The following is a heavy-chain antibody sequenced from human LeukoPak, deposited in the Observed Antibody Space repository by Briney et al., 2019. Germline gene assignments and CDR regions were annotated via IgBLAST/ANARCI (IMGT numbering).Heavy chain of an antibody. CDR2: IYYSGST. Sequence: PSETLSLTCTVSGGSISSSSYYWGWIRQPPGKGLEWIGSIYYSGSTYYNPSLKSRVTISVDTSKNQFSLKLSSVTAADTAVYYCARAPGYSSGGGWFDPWGQGTLVTVSS. J-gene: IGHJ5*02. D-gene: IGHD6-19*01. V-gene: IGHV4-39*01. CDR3: ARAPGYSSGGGWFDP. CDR1: GGSISSSSYY.